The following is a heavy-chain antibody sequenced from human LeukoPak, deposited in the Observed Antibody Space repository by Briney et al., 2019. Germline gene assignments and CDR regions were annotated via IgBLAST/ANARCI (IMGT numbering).Heavy chain of an antibody. CDR2: IYYSGST. J-gene: IGHJ3*02. CDR1: GGSVSSYY. V-gene: IGHV4-59*02. CDR3: ARVRLSGTYLDAFDI. D-gene: IGHD1-26*01. Sequence: SETLSLTCTVSGGSVSSYYWSWIRQPPGKGLEWIGYIYYSGSTNYNPSLKSRVTISVDTSKNQFSLKLNSITTADAAVYYCARVRLSGTYLDAFDIWGQGTMVTVSS.